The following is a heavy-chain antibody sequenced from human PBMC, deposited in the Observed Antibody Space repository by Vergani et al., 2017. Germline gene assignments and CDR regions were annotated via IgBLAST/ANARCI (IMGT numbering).Heavy chain of an antibody. CDR1: GYSFTSYW. Sequence: EVQLVQSGAEVKKPGESLKISCKGSGYSFTSYWIGWVRQMPGKGLEWMGIIYPGDSDTRYSPSFQGQVTISADKSISTAYLQWSSLKAADTAMYYCARHNGDYGGGDYYYYGMDVWGQGTTVTVSS. V-gene: IGHV5-51*01. CDR2: IYPGDSDT. CDR3: ARHNGDYGGGDYYYYGMDV. D-gene: IGHD4-17*01. J-gene: IGHJ6*02.